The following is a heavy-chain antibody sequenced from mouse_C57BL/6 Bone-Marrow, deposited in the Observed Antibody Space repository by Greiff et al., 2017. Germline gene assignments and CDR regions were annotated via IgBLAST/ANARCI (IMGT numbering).Heavy chain of an antibody. V-gene: IGHV1-18*01. CDR2: INPNNGGT. Sequence: EVQLQQSGPELVKPGASVKLSCKASGYTFTDYNMDWVKQSHGKSLEWLGDINPNNGGTIYNQKFKGKATLTVDKSSSTAYMELRSLTSEDTAVYYCARRRRYPYYFDCWGQGTTLTVSS. D-gene: IGHD2-14*01. CDR3: ARRRRYPYYFDC. CDR1: GYTFTDYN. J-gene: IGHJ2*01.